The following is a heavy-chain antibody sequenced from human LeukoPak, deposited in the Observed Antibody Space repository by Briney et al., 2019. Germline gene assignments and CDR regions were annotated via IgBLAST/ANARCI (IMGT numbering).Heavy chain of an antibody. V-gene: IGHV4-39*01. CDR2: IYYTGNT. CDR3: ARQTGSGLFILP. Sequence: GSLRLSCAASGFTFSSYSMNWVRQPPGMGLEWIGSIYYTGNTYYNASLKSQVSISIDTPKNQFSLKLTSVTAADTAVYYCARQTGSGLFILPGGQGTLVTVSS. CDR1: GFTFSSYSMN. D-gene: IGHD3/OR15-3a*01. J-gene: IGHJ4*02.